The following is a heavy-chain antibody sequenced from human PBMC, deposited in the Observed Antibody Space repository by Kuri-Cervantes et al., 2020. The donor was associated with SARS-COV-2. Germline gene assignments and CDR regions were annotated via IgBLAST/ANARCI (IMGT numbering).Heavy chain of an antibody. D-gene: IGHD3-10*01. CDR2: INPNSGGT. CDR3: ARGMVRRLIQYYYYGVDV. V-gene: IGHV1-2*04. CDR1: GYTFSDYY. J-gene: IGHJ6*02. Sequence: ASVKVSCKASGYTFSDYYMYWVRQAPGQGLEWMGWINPNSGGTNYAQKFQGWVTMTRDTSISTAYMELSRLRSDDTAVYYCARGMVRRLIQYYYYGVDVWGQGTTVTVSS.